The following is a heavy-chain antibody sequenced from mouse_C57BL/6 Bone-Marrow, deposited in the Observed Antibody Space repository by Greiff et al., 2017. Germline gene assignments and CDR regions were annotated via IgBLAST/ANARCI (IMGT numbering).Heavy chain of an antibody. CDR1: GYTFTSYW. D-gene: IGHD2-3*01. CDR3: ARMGWSFDY. Sequence: VQLKQPGAELVKPGASVKPSCKASGYTFTSYWMQWVKQRPGQGLEWIGEIDPSDSYTNYNQKFKGKATLTVDTSSSTAYMQLSSLTSEDSAVYYCARMGWSFDYWGQGTTLTVSS. CDR2: IDPSDSYT. J-gene: IGHJ2*01. V-gene: IGHV1-50*01.